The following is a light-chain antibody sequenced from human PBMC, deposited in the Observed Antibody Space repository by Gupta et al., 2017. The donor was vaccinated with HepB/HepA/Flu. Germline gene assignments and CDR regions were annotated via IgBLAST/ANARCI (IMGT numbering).Light chain of an antibody. J-gene: IGKJ3*01. CDR2: DAS. Sequence: IQMTQSPSSLSASVGDRVTITCQASQDISNYLNWYQQKPGKAPKLLIYDASNLETGVPSRFSGSGSGTDFTFTISILQPEDIATYYCQQYYNLPRTFGAGTKGYIK. CDR1: QDISNY. CDR3: QQYYNLPRT. V-gene: IGKV1-33*01.